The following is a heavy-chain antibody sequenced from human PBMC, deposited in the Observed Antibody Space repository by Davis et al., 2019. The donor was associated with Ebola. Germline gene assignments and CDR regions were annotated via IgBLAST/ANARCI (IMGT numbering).Heavy chain of an antibody. V-gene: IGHV3-30*18. D-gene: IGHD2-15*01. J-gene: IGHJ2*01. CDR3: AKGGYCSGGSCYPGWYFDL. Sequence: GESLKISCAASGFTFSSYSMNWVRQAPGKGLEWVAVISYDGSNKYYADSVKGRFTISRDNSKNTLYLQMNSLRAEDTAVYYCAKGGYCSGGSCYPGWYFDLWGRGTLVTVSS. CDR1: GFTFSSYS. CDR2: ISYDGSNK.